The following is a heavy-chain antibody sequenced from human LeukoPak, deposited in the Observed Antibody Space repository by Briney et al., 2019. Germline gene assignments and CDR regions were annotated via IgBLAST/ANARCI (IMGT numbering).Heavy chain of an antibody. J-gene: IGHJ6*02. D-gene: IGHD3-10*01. Sequence: SETLSLTCAVYGGSFSGYYWSWIRQPPGKGLEWIGEINHSGSTNYNPSLKSRVTISVDASKNQFSLKLSSVTAVDTAVYYCARAGYYGSGSYTLRTNYYYYYGMDVWGQGTTVTVSS. CDR2: INHSGST. CDR3: ARAGYYGSGSYTLRTNYYYYYGMDV. CDR1: GGSFSGYY. V-gene: IGHV4-34*01.